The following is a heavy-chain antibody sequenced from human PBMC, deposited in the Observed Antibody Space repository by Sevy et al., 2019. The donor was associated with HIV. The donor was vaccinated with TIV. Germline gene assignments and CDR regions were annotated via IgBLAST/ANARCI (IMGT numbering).Heavy chain of an antibody. D-gene: IGHD3-9*01. CDR3: ARDPDILSGYPSHYFDY. J-gene: IGHJ4*02. V-gene: IGHV3-7*01. CDR2: IKEDGSQK. CDR1: GFSFSKYW. Sequence: GGSLRLSCAASGFSFSKYWMSWVRQAPGKGLEWVANIKEDGSQKNDLESVKGRFTISRDNAKNLPYLQMNNLRADDTAVYYCARDPDILSGYPSHYFDYWGQGTLVTVSS.